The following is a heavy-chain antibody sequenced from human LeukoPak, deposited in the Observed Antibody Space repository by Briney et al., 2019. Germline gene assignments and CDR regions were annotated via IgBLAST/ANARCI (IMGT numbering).Heavy chain of an antibody. CDR1: GGSISSYY. CDR2: IYYSGSS. V-gene: IGHV4-59*01. Sequence: SETLSLTCTVSGGSISSYYWSWVGQPPGKGLEWIGYIYYSGSSNYNPSLKSRVTISVDTSKNQFSLKLSSVTAADTAVYYCARGPRMAPVDYWGQGTLVTVSS. J-gene: IGHJ4*02. D-gene: IGHD5-24*01. CDR3: ARGPRMAPVDY.